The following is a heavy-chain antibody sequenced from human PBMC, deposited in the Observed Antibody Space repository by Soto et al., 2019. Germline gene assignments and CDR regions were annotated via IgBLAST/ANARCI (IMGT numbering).Heavy chain of an antibody. CDR2: VYYIGST. CDR1: DGSISTSY. V-gene: IGHV4-59*01. J-gene: IGHJ4*02. Sequence: QVQLQESGPGLVKPSETLSLTCTVSDGSISTSYWSWIRQPPGKGLEWLGYVYYIGSTKYNPSLKHRVTISVDTSQNQFSLKLESVSAADTALYYCARDGSGHDFWDGPWYFDSWGQGTLVTVSS. CDR3: ARDGSGHDFWDGPWYFDS. D-gene: IGHD3-3*01.